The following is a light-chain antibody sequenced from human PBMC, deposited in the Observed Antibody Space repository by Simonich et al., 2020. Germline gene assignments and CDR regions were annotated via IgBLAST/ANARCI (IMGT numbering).Light chain of an antibody. CDR1: SSDVGGYNY. Sequence: QSALTQPASVSGSPGQSITISCTGTSSDVGGYNYVYWYQQHPGKDPKLMIYDVSKRPSGVSNRFSGSKSGNTASLTISGLQAEDEADYYCSSYTSSSTWVFGGGTKLTVL. V-gene: IGLV2-14*01. J-gene: IGLJ3*02. CDR2: DVS. CDR3: SSYTSSSTWV.